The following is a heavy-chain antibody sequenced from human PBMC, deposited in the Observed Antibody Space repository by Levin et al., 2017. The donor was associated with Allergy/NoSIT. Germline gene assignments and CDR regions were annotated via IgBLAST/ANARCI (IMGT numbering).Heavy chain of an antibody. D-gene: IGHD3-10*01. V-gene: IGHV4-30-4*01. CDR2: FYYSGST. CDR3: ARYSGSGSFDY. J-gene: IGHJ4*02. CDR1: GGSISSGDYY. Sequence: SETLSLTCTVSGGSISSGDYYWSWVRQPPGKGLEWIGYFYYSGSTYYNPSLKSRLTISIDTSKNQFSLNLSSVTAADTAVYYCARYSGSGSFDYWGQGTLVTVSS.